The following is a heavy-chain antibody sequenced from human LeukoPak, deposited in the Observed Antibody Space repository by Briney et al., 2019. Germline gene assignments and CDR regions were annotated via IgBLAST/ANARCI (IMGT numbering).Heavy chain of an antibody. CDR3: AREIGDYYDSSGYNWFDP. V-gene: IGHV4-38-2*02. CDR2: IYYSGST. Sequence: SETLSLTCTVSGYSISSGYYWGWIRQPPGKGLEWIGYIYYSGSTYYNPSLKSRVTISVDTSKNQFSLKLSSVTAADTAVYYCAREIGDYYDSSGYNWFDPWGQGTLVTVSS. D-gene: IGHD3-22*01. CDR1: GYSISSGYY. J-gene: IGHJ5*02.